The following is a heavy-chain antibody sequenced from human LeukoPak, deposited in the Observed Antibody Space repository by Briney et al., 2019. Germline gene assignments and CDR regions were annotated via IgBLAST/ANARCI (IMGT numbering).Heavy chain of an antibody. V-gene: IGHV4-34*01. D-gene: IGHD1-14*01. CDR1: GFTFSNAR. CDR3: ARGTDPPGIDYFDY. CDR2: INHSGST. Sequence: GSLRLSCAASGFTFSNARMSWVRQAPGKGLEWIGEINHSGSTNYNPSLKSRVTISVDASKNQFSLKLSSVTAADTAVYYCARGTDPPGIDYFDYWGQGTLVTVSS. J-gene: IGHJ4*02.